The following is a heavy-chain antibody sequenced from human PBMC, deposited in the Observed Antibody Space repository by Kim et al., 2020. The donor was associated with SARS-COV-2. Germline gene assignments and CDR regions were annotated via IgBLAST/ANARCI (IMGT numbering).Heavy chain of an antibody. D-gene: IGHD6-19*01. CDR2: ISWNSGSI. CDR3: AKGKGIAVAGPIDY. Sequence: GFTFDDYAMHWVRQAPGKGLEWVSGISWNSGSIGYADSVKGRFTISRDNAKNSLYLQMNSLRAEDTALYYCAKGKGIAVAGPIDYWGQGTLAT. CDR1: GFTFDDYA. J-gene: IGHJ4*02. V-gene: IGHV3-9*01.